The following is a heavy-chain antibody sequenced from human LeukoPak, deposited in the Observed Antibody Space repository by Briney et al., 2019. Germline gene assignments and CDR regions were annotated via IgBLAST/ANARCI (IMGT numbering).Heavy chain of an antibody. J-gene: IGHJ3*02. CDR1: GDSVSSNSAA. Sequence: SQALSLTCAISGDSVSSNSAAWNWIRQSPSRGLEWLGGTYYRSKWYNDYAVSVKSRITINPDTSKNQFSLQLNSVTPEDTAVYYCARRSGSLGAFDIWGQGTMVTVSS. CDR2: TYYRSKWYN. V-gene: IGHV6-1*01. D-gene: IGHD1-26*01. CDR3: ARRSGSLGAFDI.